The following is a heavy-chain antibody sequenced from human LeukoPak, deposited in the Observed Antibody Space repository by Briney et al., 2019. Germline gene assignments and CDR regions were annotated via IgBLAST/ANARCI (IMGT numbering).Heavy chain of an antibody. CDR2: INTDGSST. CDR1: GFTFSSYW. V-gene: IGHV3-74*01. J-gene: IGHJ6*03. Sequence: GGSLRLTCAASGFTFSSYWMHWVRQAPGKGLVWVSRINTDGSSTSYADSVKGRFTISRDNAKNTLYLQMNSLRAEDTAVYYCARDKYSSPYYMDVWGKGTTVTVSS. CDR3: ARDKYSSPYYMDV. D-gene: IGHD6-6*01.